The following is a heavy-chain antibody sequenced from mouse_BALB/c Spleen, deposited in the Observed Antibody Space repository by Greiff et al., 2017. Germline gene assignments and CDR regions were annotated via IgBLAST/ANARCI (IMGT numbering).Heavy chain of an antibody. CDR1: GFTFSSYA. V-gene: IGHV5-6-5*01. CDR2: ISSGGST. CDR3: ARGHGDY. Sequence: VQLKESGGGLVKPGGSLKLSCAASGFTFSSYAMSWVRQTPEKRLEWVASISSGGSTYYPDSVKGRFTISRDNARNILYLQMSSLRSEDTAMYYCARGHGDYWGQGTSVTVSS. J-gene: IGHJ4*01.